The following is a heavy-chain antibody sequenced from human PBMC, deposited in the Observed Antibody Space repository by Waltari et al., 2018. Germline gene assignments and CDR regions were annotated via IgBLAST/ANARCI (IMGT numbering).Heavy chain of an antibody. J-gene: IGHJ4*02. V-gene: IGHV1-46*01. Sequence: VQLVQSGAEVKKPGASVKVSCKASGYTFTSYLMHCVRQAPRQGLERMGRINPSGGSTRYAQKFQGRVTMTRDTSTSTVYMELSSLRSDDTAVYYCARGDRSSWYAGCHYWGQGTLVTVSS. CDR3: ARGDRSSWYAGCHY. D-gene: IGHD6-13*01. CDR2: INPSGGST. CDR1: GYTFTSYL.